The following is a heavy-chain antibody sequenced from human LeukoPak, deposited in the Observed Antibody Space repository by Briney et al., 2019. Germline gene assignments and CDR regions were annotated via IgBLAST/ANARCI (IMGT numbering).Heavy chain of an antibody. CDR2: IYYSGST. J-gene: IGHJ4*02. D-gene: IGHD3-16*02. CDR3: ARVGIAFGGVIVSQYNFAS. CDR1: GGTVSRGSYY. Sequence: SETLSLTCTVSGGTVSRGSYYWSWIRQPPGRGLEWIGSIYYSGSTNYNPSLKSRVTISVDTSNNQFSLKLSSVNAADTAVYYCARVGIAFGGVIVSQYNFASWGQGTLVTVSS. V-gene: IGHV4-61*01.